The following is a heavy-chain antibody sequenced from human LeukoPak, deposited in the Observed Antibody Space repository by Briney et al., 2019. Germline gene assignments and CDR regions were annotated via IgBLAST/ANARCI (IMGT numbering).Heavy chain of an antibody. D-gene: IGHD4-17*01. CDR3: AKDGYGDDYYYGMDV. CDR1: RLTFSIYA. V-gene: IGHV3-23*01. J-gene: IGHJ6*02. Sequence: PGGSQTLSCVPSRLTFSIYAMRWARHAPGKGLEWVSSIRGSGGSTYYADSVKVRFTISRDNSKNTLFLQMNSLRAEDTAVYYCAKDGYGDDYYYGMDVWGQGTTVTVSS. CDR2: IRGSGGST.